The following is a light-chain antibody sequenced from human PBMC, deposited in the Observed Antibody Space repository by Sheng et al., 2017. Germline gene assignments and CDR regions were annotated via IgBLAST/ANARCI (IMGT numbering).Light chain of an antibody. CDR1: QSVGNK. J-gene: IGKJ4*01. CDR2: GAS. CDR3: QQYDKWPLN. V-gene: IGKV3-15*01. Sequence: KVMTQSPATLSVSPGERATLSCRASQSVGNKLAWYQQKPCQPPRLLMYGASARATGIPARFIASGSGTXFTLTISSLQSEDFAVYYCQQYDKWPLNFGGGTKVEIK.